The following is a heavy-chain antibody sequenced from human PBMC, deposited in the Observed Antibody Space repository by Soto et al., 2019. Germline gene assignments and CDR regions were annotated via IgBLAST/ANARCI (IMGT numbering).Heavy chain of an antibody. V-gene: IGHV1-3*01. J-gene: IGHJ5*02. CDR3: ERWAESGYYGYWFDL. D-gene: IGHD3-3*01. Sequence: ASVKVSCKASGYTFTSYAMHWVRQAPGQRLEWMGWINAGNGNTKYSQKFQGRVTITRDTSASTAYMELSSLRSEDTAVYYCERWAESGYYGYWFDLWGQGTLVTVSS. CDR2: INAGNGNT. CDR1: GYTFTSYA.